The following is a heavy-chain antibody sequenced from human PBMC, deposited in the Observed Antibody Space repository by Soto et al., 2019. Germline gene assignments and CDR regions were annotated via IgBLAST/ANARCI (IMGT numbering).Heavy chain of an antibody. D-gene: IGHD2-2*01. J-gene: IGHJ4*02. V-gene: IGHV3-23*01. CDR1: GFTFSTYA. CDR3: SRGGEGACSKTSCLCFSDY. Sequence: EVQLLDSGGGLVQPGGSLRLSCAASGFTFSTYAMSWVRQAPGKGLEWVSTISGSGDSTYYANSVKGRFTISRDNSRNTVNMQMTSLRVADPAVYYCSRGGEGACSKTSCLCFSDYWGQGTLVTVSS. CDR2: ISGSGDST.